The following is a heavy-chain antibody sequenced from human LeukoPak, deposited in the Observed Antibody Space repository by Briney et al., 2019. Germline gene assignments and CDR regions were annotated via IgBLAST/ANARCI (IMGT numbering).Heavy chain of an antibody. J-gene: IGHJ4*02. CDR1: GFTFSSNA. CDR2: TSSSGGST. V-gene: IGHV3-23*01. CDR3: AKDYMWEPWSY. Sequence: PAGSLRLSCAASGFTFSSNAMSWVRQAPGKGLEWVSATSSSGGSTYYADSVKGRFTISRDNSKNTLYLQMNSLRAEDTAVYYCAKDYMWEPWSYWGQGTLVTVSS. D-gene: IGHD1-26*01.